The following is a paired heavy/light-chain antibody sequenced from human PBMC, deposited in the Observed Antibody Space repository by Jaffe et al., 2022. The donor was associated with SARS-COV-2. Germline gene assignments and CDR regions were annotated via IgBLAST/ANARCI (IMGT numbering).Heavy chain of an antibody. D-gene: IGHD6-6*01. CDR3: ARGGAPYAESAH. CDR2: INGDGGGK. Sequence: EVQLVESGGGLVQPGGSLKLSCAASGFTFSSYWMTWVRQAPGKGLEWVGNINGDGGGKWYGDSAKGRFTISRDNARNSLYLQINSLRVEDTAVYYCARGGAPYAESAHWGQGTLVTVSS. CDR1: GFTFSSYW. J-gene: IGHJ4*02. V-gene: IGHV3-7*01.
Light chain of an antibody. V-gene: IGLV7-43*01. J-gene: IGLJ3*02. Sequence: QIVVTQEPSLTVSPGGTVTLTCASSTGTVTSGYNPNWFQQRPGQAPRALIYSTSIKHSWTPARFSGSLLEDKAALTLSGVQPEDEADYYCLLHYDGGWVFGGGTKLTVL. CDR1: TGTVTSGYN. CDR3: LLHYDGGWV. CDR2: STS.